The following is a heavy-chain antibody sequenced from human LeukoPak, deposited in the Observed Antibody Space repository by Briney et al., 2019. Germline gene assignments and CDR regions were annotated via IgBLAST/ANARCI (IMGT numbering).Heavy chain of an antibody. J-gene: IGHJ4*02. D-gene: IGHD2-15*01. Sequence: GGSLRLSCAASGFTFSSYSMNWVRQAPGKGLKWVSSISSSSSYIYYADSVKGRFTISRDNAKNSLYLQMNSLRAEDTAVYYCASGYCSGGSCYTPDFDYWGQGTLSPSPQ. CDR2: ISSSSSYI. CDR1: GFTFSSYS. V-gene: IGHV3-21*01. CDR3: ASGYCSGGSCYTPDFDY.